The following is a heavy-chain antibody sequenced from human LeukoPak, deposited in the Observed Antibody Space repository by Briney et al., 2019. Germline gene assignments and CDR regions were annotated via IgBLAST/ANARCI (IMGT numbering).Heavy chain of an antibody. Sequence: SVKVSCKASGGTFSSYAISWVRQAPGQGLEWMGRIIPIFGTANYAQKFQGRVTITTDESTSAAYMELSSLRSEDTAVYYCARSWYYYDSSGYLFDYWGQGTLVTVSS. CDR3: ARSWYYYDSSGYLFDY. CDR2: IIPIFGTA. V-gene: IGHV1-69*05. D-gene: IGHD3-22*01. CDR1: GGTFSSYA. J-gene: IGHJ4*02.